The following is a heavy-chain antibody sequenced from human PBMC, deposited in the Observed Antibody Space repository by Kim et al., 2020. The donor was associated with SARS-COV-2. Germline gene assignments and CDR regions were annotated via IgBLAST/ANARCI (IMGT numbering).Heavy chain of an antibody. J-gene: IGHJ6*02. D-gene: IGHD3-3*01. CDR2: ISYDGSNK. CDR3: ARDQRIGAIFGVVIAKGYYYGMDV. CDR1: GFTFSSYA. Sequence: GGSLRLSCAASGFTFSSYAMHWVRQAPGKGLEWVAVISYDGSNKYYADSVKGRFTISRDNSKNTLYLQMNSLRAEDTAVYYCARDQRIGAIFGVVIAKGYYYGMDVWGQGTTVTVSS. V-gene: IGHV3-30-3*01.